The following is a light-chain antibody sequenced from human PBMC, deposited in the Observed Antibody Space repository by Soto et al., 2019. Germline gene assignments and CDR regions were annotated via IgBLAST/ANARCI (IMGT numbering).Light chain of an antibody. V-gene: IGKV1-5*01. CDR2: DAS. J-gene: IGKJ1*01. CDR3: DPSNSHWT. CDR1: QSIRSW. Sequence: MNLSLAALSLTEKDRVTITCRASQSIRSWLAWYQQKPWKGPKLLIYDASSLESGGPSRFGGSGSGTEFTLTIICLQPDDIPAYSCDPSNSHWTFAQRSK.